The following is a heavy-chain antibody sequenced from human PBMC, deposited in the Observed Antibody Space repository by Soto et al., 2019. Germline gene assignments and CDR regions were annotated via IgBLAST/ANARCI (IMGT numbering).Heavy chain of an antibody. CDR3: ARSMGWRDAFDF. V-gene: IGHV3-7*01. CDR2: IKVDGSDE. Sequence: SLRLSCAASGFTLGTYWMSWVRQAPGKGLEWVANIKVDGSDEYYVDSVKGRFTISRDNAKKSLYLHVNSLRAEDTAVYYCARSMGWRDAFDFWGQGTMVTVSS. J-gene: IGHJ3*01. CDR1: GFTLGTYW. D-gene: IGHD6-19*01.